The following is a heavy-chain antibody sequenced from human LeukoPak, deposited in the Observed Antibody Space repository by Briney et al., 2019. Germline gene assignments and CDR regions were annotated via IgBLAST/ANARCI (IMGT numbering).Heavy chain of an antibody. Sequence: PGGSLRLSCAASRFTFSNYGMHWVRQAPGKGLEWVAFIRYDGSNKYYADSVKGRFTISRDNSKNTLYLQMNSLRAEDTAVYYCARKAGYYYGSGDYWGQGTLVTVSS. J-gene: IGHJ4*02. D-gene: IGHD3-10*01. CDR3: ARKAGYYYGSGDY. CDR2: IRYDGSNK. V-gene: IGHV3-30*02. CDR1: RFTFSNYG.